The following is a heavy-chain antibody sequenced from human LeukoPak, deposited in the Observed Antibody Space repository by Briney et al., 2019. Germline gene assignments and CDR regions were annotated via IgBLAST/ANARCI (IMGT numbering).Heavy chain of an antibody. J-gene: IGHJ4*02. D-gene: IGHD3-10*01. CDR1: GYTLTSYY. Sequence: GASVKVSCKASGYTLTSYYTHWVRQSPGQGLEGMGIINPSGGSTSYAQKFQGRVTMTRDTSTSTVYMELSSLRSEDTAVYYCARGSGSYYKSHFDYWGQGTLVTVSS. CDR3: ARGSGSYYKSHFDY. CDR2: INPSGGST. V-gene: IGHV1-46*01.